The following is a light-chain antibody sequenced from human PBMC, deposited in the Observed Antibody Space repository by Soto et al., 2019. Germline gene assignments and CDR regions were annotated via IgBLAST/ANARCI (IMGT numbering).Light chain of an antibody. J-gene: IGKJ5*01. CDR2: DAS. V-gene: IGKV3-15*01. Sequence: EFVLTQSPGTLSLFPGERATLSCRASQSVSNTYLAWYQQKPGQAPRLLIYDASTRATGIPERFSGGGSGTEFTLPISSLQSEDFVVYYCQQYNSWPPITFGQGTRLEIK. CDR1: QSVSNTY. CDR3: QQYNSWPPIT.